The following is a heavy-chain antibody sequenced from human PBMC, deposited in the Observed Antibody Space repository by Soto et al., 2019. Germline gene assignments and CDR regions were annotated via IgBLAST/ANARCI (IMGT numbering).Heavy chain of an antibody. Sequence: QVQLVQSGAEVKKPGASVKVSCKASGYTFTSYGISWVRQAPGQGLEWMGWISAYNGNTNYAQKLQGRVTMTTDTSTSTAYMELSSLRSDDTAVYYCAREPYCTNGVCYWGDYFDYWGQGTLVTVSS. CDR2: ISAYNGNT. CDR3: AREPYCTNGVCYWGDYFDY. J-gene: IGHJ4*02. V-gene: IGHV1-18*01. D-gene: IGHD2-8*01. CDR1: GYTFTSYG.